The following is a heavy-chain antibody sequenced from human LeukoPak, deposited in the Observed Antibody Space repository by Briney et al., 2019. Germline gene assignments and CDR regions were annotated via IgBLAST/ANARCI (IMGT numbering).Heavy chain of an antibody. CDR1: GDSMSSDSYF. Sequence: PSETLSLTCTVSGDSMSSDSYFWSWIRQPAGKGLEWIGEINHSGSTNYNPSLKSRVTISVDTSKNQFSLKLSSVTAADTAVHYCARYYFDPWGQGTLVTVSS. D-gene: IGHD3-10*01. CDR3: ARYYFDP. J-gene: IGHJ5*02. V-gene: IGHV4-39*07. CDR2: INHSGST.